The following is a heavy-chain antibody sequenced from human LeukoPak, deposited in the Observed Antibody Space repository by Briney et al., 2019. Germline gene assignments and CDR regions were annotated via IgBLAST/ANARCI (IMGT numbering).Heavy chain of an antibody. CDR3: ARAFGGGDY. CDR1: RYTFTSYG. Sequence: ASVKVSCKASRYTFTSYGISWVRQAPGQGLEWMGWINPNSGGTNYAQKFQGRVPMTRDTSISTAYMELSRLRSDDTAVYYCARAFGGGDYWGQGILVTVSS. CDR2: INPNSGGT. V-gene: IGHV1-2*02. J-gene: IGHJ4*02. D-gene: IGHD3-16*01.